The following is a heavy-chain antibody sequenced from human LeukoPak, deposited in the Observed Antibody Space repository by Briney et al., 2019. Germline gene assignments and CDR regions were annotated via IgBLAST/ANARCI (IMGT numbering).Heavy chain of an antibody. CDR2: INHSGST. CDR1: GGSFSGYY. D-gene: IGHD3-3*01. J-gene: IGHJ4*02. CDR3: ARGGDFWSGYYTVIPEKFDY. V-gene: IGHV4-34*01. Sequence: SETLSLTCAVYGGSFSGYYWRWIRQPPGKGLEWIGEINHSGSTNYNPSLKSRVTISVDTSKNQFSLKLSSVTAADTAVYYCARGGDFWSGYYTVIPEKFDYWGQGTLVTVSS.